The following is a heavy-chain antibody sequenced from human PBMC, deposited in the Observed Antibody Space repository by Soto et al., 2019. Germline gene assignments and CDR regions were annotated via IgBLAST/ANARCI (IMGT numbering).Heavy chain of an antibody. CDR1: GFTFSSYS. J-gene: IGHJ4*02. CDR3: ARDRYSGSSWTNDY. V-gene: IGHV3-48*02. CDR2: ISSSSSTI. D-gene: IGHD1-26*01. Sequence: GGSLRLSCAASGFTFSSYSMNWFRQAPGKGLEWVSYISSSSSTIYYADSVKGRFTISRDNAKNSLYLQMNSLRDEDTAVYYCARDRYSGSSWTNDYWGQGTLVTVSS.